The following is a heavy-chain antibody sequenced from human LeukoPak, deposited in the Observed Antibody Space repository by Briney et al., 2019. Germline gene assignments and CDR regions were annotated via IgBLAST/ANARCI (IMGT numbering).Heavy chain of an antibody. V-gene: IGHV4-59*08. D-gene: IGHD3-9*01. CDR3: ARSHDILTGYPSLWY. CDR2: IYYSGST. CDR1: GGSISSYY. Sequence: PSETLSLTCTVSGGSISSYYWSWIRQPPGKGLKWIGYIYYSGSTNYNPSLKSRVTISVDTSKNQFSLKLSSVTAADTAVYYCARSHDILTGYPSLWYWGQGTLVTVSS. J-gene: IGHJ4*02.